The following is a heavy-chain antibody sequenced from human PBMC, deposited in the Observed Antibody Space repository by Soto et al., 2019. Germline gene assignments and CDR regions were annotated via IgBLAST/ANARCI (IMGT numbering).Heavy chain of an antibody. V-gene: IGHV4-61*01. CDR2: IYYSGST. Sequence: SETLSLTCTVSGGSVSSGSYYWSWIRQPPGKGLEWIGYIYYSGSTNYNPSLRSRVTISVDTSKNQFSLKLSSVTAADTAVYYCARGLTYNWFDPWGQGTLVTVSS. CDR3: ARGLTYNWFDP. D-gene: IGHD2-21*02. CDR1: GGSVSSGSYY. J-gene: IGHJ5*02.